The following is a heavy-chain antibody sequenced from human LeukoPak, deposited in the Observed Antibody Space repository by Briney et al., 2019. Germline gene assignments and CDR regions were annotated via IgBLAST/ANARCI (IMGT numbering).Heavy chain of an antibody. CDR1: GFIFSNYN. V-gene: IGHV3-48*04. J-gene: IGHJ4*02. D-gene: IGHD4-17*01. CDR2: ISDSSDTV. Sequence: GGSLRLSCVASGFIFSNYNMNWVRQAPGKGLEWVSYISDSSDTVRYADSVKGRFIISRDNAKNSMFLQMNSLRAEDSAVYYCARKMTSVTTFDYWGQGTLVTVSS. CDR3: ARKMTSVTTFDY.